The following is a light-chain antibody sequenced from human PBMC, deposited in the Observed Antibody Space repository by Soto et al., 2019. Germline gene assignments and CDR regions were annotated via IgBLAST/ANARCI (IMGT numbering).Light chain of an antibody. CDR2: GAS. CDR1: QSVSSR. Sequence: EIVMTQSPATLSVSPGESATLSCRTSQSVSSRLGWYRQKPGQAPRLLIYGASTRATDIPARFSGSGSGTEFTLTISSLQSEDFAVYYCQQYNNWPLTFGGGTKVEIK. V-gene: IGKV3-15*01. CDR3: QQYNNWPLT. J-gene: IGKJ4*01.